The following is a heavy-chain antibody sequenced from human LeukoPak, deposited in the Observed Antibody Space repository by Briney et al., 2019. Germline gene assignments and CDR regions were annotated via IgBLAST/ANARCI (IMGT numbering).Heavy chain of an antibody. V-gene: IGHV1-2*02. D-gene: IGHD2-2*01. CDR3: ARGVTADTLY. CDR2: INPNTGGT. Sequence: ASVKVSCKASGYTFTGYYMHWVRQAPGQGLEWMGCINPNTGGTNYAQTFQGRVTLTRDTSISTAYLELSSLRSDDTAVYYCARGVTADTLYWGQGTLVTVSS. J-gene: IGHJ4*02. CDR1: GYTFTGYY.